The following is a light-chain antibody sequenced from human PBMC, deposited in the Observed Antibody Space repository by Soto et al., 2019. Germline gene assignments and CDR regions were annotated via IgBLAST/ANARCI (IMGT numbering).Light chain of an antibody. V-gene: IGKV3-11*01. CDR2: EAS. Sequence: EVVLTQSPATLSLSPGEIATLSCRASQSVSNSLAWYQQRPGQAPRLLIYEASKRATGIPASFSGSVSGTDFTLTISSLESEDFAVYYCQQRSTWPWTFGQGTNLEI. CDR1: QSVSNS. J-gene: IGKJ2*02. CDR3: QQRSTWPWT.